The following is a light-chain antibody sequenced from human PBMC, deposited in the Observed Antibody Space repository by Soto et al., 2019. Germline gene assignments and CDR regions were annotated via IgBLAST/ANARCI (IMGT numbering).Light chain of an antibody. CDR1: QSVSSS. J-gene: IGKJ5*01. Sequence: EIVMTQSPATLSVSPGERATLSCRASQSVSSSVAWYQQKPGQAPRLLIYGASNRATGIPARFSGSGSGTEFTLTISGLQSEDFAVYYCQQYNNWPITFGQGTRLENK. CDR2: GAS. CDR3: QQYNNWPIT. V-gene: IGKV3-15*01.